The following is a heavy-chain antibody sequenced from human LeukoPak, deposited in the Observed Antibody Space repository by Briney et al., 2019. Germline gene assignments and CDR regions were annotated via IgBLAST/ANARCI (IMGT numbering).Heavy chain of an antibody. Sequence: SEALSLTCTVSGDSISSYYWTWIRQPPGKGLEWIGYIYSGGSTNYNPSLKSRVTISLDTSKNQFSLKLTSVTAADTAVYYCARREAVTGTPRAWFDPWGQGTLVTVSS. CDR3: ARREAVTGTPRAWFDP. J-gene: IGHJ5*02. D-gene: IGHD6-19*01. CDR1: GDSISSYY. V-gene: IGHV4-59*08. CDR2: IYSGGST.